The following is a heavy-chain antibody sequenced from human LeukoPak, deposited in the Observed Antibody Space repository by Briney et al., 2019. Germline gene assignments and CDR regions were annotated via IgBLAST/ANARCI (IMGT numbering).Heavy chain of an antibody. V-gene: IGHV3-23*01. J-gene: IGHJ4*02. CDR2: ISGSGGNT. CDR3: AIDDPNDYMPWIY. D-gene: IGHD4-11*01. Sequence: PGGSLRLSCAASGFTFSSYAMSWVRQAPGKGLEWVSFISGSGGNTYYADSVRGRFTISRDNSKNTLYLQMNSLRADDTATYYCAIDDPNDYMPWIYWGQGTLVTVSS. CDR1: GFTFSSYA.